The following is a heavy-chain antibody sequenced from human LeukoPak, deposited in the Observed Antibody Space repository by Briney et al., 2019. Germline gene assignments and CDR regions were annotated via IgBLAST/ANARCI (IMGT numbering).Heavy chain of an antibody. CDR3: AKDQVEPLPFDP. CDR2: ISGSCGST. J-gene: IGHJ5*02. CDR1: GFIFSSYA. D-gene: IGHD1-1*01. Sequence: GGSMRLSCAASGFIFSSYAMSWVRQAPRKRLEWVSAISGSCGSTYYADSVKGVFTISRDNSKNTLYLQMNSLRAEDTAVYYCAKDQVEPLPFDPWGQGTLVTVSS. V-gene: IGHV3-23*01.